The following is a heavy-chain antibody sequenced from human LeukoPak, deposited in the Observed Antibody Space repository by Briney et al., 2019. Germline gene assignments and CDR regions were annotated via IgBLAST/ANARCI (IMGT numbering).Heavy chain of an antibody. J-gene: IGHJ4*02. V-gene: IGHV3-33*08. D-gene: IGHD6-13*01. Sequence: PGGSLRLSCTASGFTFDDSGMSWVRQAPGKGLEWVAVIWYDGSNKYYADSVKGRFTISRDNSKNTLYLQMNSLRAEDTAVYYCARASSSSWVFDYWGQGTLVTVSS. CDR1: GFTFDDSG. CDR2: IWYDGSNK. CDR3: ARASSSSWVFDY.